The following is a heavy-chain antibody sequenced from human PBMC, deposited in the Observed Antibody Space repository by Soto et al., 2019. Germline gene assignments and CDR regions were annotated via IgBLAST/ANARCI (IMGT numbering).Heavy chain of an antibody. CDR3: VRDGTKTLRDWFDP. D-gene: IGHD1-1*01. Sequence: PSETLSPTCTVSGASISGFYWRCIRNSAGKGLEWIGRIYATGTTDYNPSLKSRVMMSVDTSKKQFSLKLRSVTAADTAVYYCVRDGTKTLRDWFDPWGQGISVTVSS. CDR1: GASISGFY. CDR2: IYATGTT. J-gene: IGHJ5*02. V-gene: IGHV4-4*07.